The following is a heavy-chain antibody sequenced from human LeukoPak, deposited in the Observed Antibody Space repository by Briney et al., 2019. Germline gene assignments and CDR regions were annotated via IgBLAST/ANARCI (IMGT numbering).Heavy chain of an antibody. V-gene: IGHV4-61*02. CDR1: GGSVSSGSYY. Sequence: SETLSLTCTVSGGSVSSGSYYWSWIRQPAGKGLEWIGRIYASGSTNYNPSLKSRVTISVDTSKNQFSLKLSSVTAADTAVYYCARAPISMTTVNWGYCFDYWGQGTLVTVSS. D-gene: IGHD4-17*01. CDR2: IYASGST. J-gene: IGHJ4*02. CDR3: ARAPISMTTVNWGYCFDY.